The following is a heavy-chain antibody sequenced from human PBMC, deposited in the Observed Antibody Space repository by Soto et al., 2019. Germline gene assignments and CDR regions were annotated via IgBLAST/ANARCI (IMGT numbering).Heavy chain of an antibody. D-gene: IGHD6-13*01. CDR3: TSGKYSSPYY. V-gene: IGHV3-49*03. J-gene: IGHJ4*02. CDR2: IRSKADGGTT. CDR1: GFTFDDYA. Sequence: GGSLRLSCTAXGFTFDDYAMSWFRQAPGRGLEWVGFIRSKADGGTTEYAASLKGRITISRDDSKNIAYLQMNRLKTEDTAMYYGTSGKYSSPYYWGQGTLVTVSS.